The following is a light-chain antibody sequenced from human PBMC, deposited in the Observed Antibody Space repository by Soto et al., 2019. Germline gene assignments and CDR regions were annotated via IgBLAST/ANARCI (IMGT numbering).Light chain of an antibody. Sequence: EIVMTQSPATLSVSPGERATLSCRASQSVSSNLAWYQQKPGQAPRLLIYGASTRATGIPARFSGSGPGTEFTHTIRSLQSEDFAVYYCQQYNNWPPPLTFGGGTKVEIK. V-gene: IGKV3-15*01. CDR3: QQYNNWPPPLT. CDR2: GAS. J-gene: IGKJ4*01. CDR1: QSVSSN.